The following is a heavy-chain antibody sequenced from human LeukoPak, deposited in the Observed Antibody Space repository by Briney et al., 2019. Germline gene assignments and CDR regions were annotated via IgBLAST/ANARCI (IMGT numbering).Heavy chain of an antibody. CDR3: ARVHPHSVNVWGSYRHENYYFDY. D-gene: IGHD3-16*02. CDR1: GFTVSSNY. V-gene: IGHV3-53*01. J-gene: IGHJ4*02. CDR2: IYSGGST. Sequence: GGSLRLSCAASGFTVSSNYMSWVRQAPGKGLEWVSVIYSGGSTYYADSVKGRFTISRDNSKNTLYLQMNSLRAEDTAVYYCARVHPHSVNVWGSYRHENYYFDYWGQGTLVTVSS.